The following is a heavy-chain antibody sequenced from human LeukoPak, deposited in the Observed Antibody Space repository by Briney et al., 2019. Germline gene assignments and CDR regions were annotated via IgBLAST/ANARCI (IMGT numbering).Heavy chain of an antibody. J-gene: IGHJ4*02. Sequence: PGGSLRLSCAASGFTFSSYAMSWVRQAPGKGLEWVSAISGSGGSTYYADSVKGRFTISRDNSKNTLYLQMNSLGAEDTAVYYCAKDASYYYGSGRGPFDYWGQGTLVTVSS. CDR3: AKDASYYYGSGRGPFDY. V-gene: IGHV3-23*01. CDR1: GFTFSSYA. D-gene: IGHD3-10*01. CDR2: ISGSGGST.